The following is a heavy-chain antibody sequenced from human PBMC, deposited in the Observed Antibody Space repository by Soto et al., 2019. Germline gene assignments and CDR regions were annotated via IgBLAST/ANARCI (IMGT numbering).Heavy chain of an antibody. V-gene: IGHV1-2*02. D-gene: IGHD2-2*01. CDR3: AKDPNFVVVPADTGGLVL. J-gene: IGHJ6*02. CDR1: GYTFTDYY. Sequence: ASVKVSCKASGYTFTDYYMHWVRQAPGQGLEWMGWINPKSGGTKYAQKFQGRVTMTRVTSISTAYMELSSLRSDDTALYYCAKDPNFVVVPADTGGLVLRGQGTTVNVS. CDR2: INPKSGGT.